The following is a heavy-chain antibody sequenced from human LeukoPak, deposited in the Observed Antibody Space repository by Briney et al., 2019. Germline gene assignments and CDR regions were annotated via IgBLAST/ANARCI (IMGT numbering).Heavy chain of an antibody. Sequence: GGSLRLSCAASGFTFSSYSMNWVRQAPGKGLEWVSSISSSSSYIYYADSVKGRFTISRDNAKNSLYLQMNSLRAEDTAVYYCARDSVGIAVAQGSGFDPWGQGTLVTVSS. V-gene: IGHV3-21*01. CDR1: GFTFSSYS. J-gene: IGHJ5*02. CDR2: ISSSSSYI. D-gene: IGHD6-19*01. CDR3: ARDSVGIAVAQGSGFDP.